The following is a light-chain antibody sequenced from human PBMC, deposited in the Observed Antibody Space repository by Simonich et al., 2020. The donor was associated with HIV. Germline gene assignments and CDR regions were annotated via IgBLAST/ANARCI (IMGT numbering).Light chain of an antibody. CDR2: EVS. CDR1: SSDVGGYHY. V-gene: IGLV2-8*01. CDR3: SSYAGSNNLV. Sequence: QSALTQPPSASGPPGQSVPISCTGTSSDVGGYHYVSWYQQHPGKAPKPLIYEVSKRPSGVPDRFSGSKSGNTASLTVAGLQAEDESDYYCSSYAGSNNLVFGGGTKLTVL. J-gene: IGLJ2*01.